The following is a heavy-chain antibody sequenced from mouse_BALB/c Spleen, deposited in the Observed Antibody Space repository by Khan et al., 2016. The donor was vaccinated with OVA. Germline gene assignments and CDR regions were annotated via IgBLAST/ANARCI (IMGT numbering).Heavy chain of an antibody. D-gene: IGHD2-14*01. CDR3: ASYYRYPAWFAY. Sequence: QVQLQQSGAELARPGASVKMSCKASGYTFSNYTMHWLKQRPGQGPEWIGYINPSTSYTYYNQKFNDRATLTADKSSSTAYMQLSSLTSDDSAVYYCASYYRYPAWFAYWGQGTLVTVSA. J-gene: IGHJ3*01. V-gene: IGHV1-4*01. CDR1: GYTFSNYT. CDR2: INPSTSYT.